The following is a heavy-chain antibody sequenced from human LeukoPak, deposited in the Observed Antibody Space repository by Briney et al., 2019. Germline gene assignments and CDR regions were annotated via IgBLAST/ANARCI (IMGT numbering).Heavy chain of an antibody. Sequence: GGSLRLSCAASGFTFSVSWMSWVRQAPGKWLEWVANIKYDGNEKYYVDSVKGRFTISRDNAKNSLYLQMNSLRAEDTAVYYCARGGTTFEHWGQGTLVTVSS. J-gene: IGHJ4*02. CDR3: ARGGTTFEH. CDR1: GFTFSVSW. V-gene: IGHV3-7*01. CDR2: IKYDGNEK. D-gene: IGHD1-1*01.